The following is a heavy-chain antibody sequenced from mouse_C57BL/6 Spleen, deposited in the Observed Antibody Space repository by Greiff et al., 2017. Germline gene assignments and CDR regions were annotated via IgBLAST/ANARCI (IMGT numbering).Heavy chain of an antibody. J-gene: IGHJ2*01. D-gene: IGHD2-3*01. CDR3: ARDGMVTYYFDY. V-gene: IGHV5-4*01. CDR2: ISDGGSYT. Sequence: DVQLVESGGGLVKPGGSLKLSCAASGFTFSSYAMSWVRQTPEKRLEWVATISDGGSYTYYPDNVKGRFTISRDNAKNNLYLQMSHLKSEDTAMYYCARDGMVTYYFDYWGQGTTLTVSS. CDR1: GFTFSSYA.